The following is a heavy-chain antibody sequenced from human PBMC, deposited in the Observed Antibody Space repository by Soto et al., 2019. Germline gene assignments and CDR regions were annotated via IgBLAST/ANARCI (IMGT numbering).Heavy chain of an antibody. J-gene: IGHJ5*02. CDR2: ISAYNGNT. D-gene: IGHD3-10*01. Sequence: QVQLVQSGAEVKKPGASVKVSCKASGYTFTSYGISWVRQAPGQGLEWMGWISAYNGNTNYAQKLQGRVTMTTDTSTSTAYMELRCMRSDDTAVYYCARDARITMVRGVIVYWFDPWGQGTLVTVSS. CDR1: GYTFTSYG. CDR3: ARDARITMVRGVIVYWFDP. V-gene: IGHV1-18*04.